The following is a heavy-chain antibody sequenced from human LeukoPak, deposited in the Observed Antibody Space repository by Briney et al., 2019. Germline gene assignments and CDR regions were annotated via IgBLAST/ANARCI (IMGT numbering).Heavy chain of an antibody. J-gene: IGHJ4*02. Sequence: QSGGSLRLSCVASGFTFGDYAMHWVRQVPGEGLEWVSGISWDSGTRVYADSVKGRFTISRDNSKNTLFLQMNSLRPEDTAVYYCASKWFCGGDCYYQIDFWGQGTLVTVSS. CDR1: GFTFGDYA. D-gene: IGHD2-21*02. V-gene: IGHV3-9*01. CDR3: ASKWFCGGDCYYQIDF. CDR2: ISWDSGTR.